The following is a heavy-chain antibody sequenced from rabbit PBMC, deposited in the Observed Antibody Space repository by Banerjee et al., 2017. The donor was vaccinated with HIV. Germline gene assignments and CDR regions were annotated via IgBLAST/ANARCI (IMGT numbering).Heavy chain of an antibody. D-gene: IGHD7-1*01. CDR1: GFSFSSTYY. Sequence: QEQLEESGGDLVKPEGSLTLTCTASGFSFSSTYYMCWVRQAPGKGLEWIACIYTGDGNTYYASWAKGRFTISKTSSTVDLKMTSLTAADTATYFCTTELTGNVNFWGPGTLVTVS. V-gene: IGHV1S45*01. J-gene: IGHJ3*01. CDR3: TTELTGNVNF. CDR2: IYTGDGNT.